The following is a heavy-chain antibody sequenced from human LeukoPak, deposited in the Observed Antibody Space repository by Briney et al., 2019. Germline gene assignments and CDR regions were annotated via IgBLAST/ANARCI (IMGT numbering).Heavy chain of an antibody. V-gene: IGHV3-33*01. CDR1: GFTFSSYG. CDR2: ICYDGSNK. CDR3: ARHTAFDI. Sequence: PGGSLRLSCAASGFTFSSYGMHWVRQAPGKGLEWVAVICYDGSNKYYADSVKGRFTISRDNSKNTLYLQMNSLRAEDTAVYYSARHTAFDIWGQGTMVTVSS. J-gene: IGHJ3*02. D-gene: IGHD2-2*02.